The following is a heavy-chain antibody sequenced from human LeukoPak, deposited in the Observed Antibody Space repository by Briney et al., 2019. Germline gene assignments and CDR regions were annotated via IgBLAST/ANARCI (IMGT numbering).Heavy chain of an antibody. D-gene: IGHD5-12*01. CDR2: IRYDGSNK. CDR3: AKEGGYDSGSSFDY. Sequence: PGGSLRLSCAASGFTFSSYGMHWVRQAPGKGLEWVAFIRYDGSNKYYADSVKGRFTISRDNSKNTLYLQMNSLRAEDTAVYYGAKEGGYDSGSSFDYWGQGTLVTVSS. J-gene: IGHJ4*02. CDR1: GFTFSSYG. V-gene: IGHV3-30*02.